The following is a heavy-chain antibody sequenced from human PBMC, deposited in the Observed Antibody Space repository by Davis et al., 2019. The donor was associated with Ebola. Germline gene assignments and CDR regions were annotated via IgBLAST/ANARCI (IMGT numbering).Heavy chain of an antibody. Sequence: MPSETLSLTCTVSGASISNYYWSWIRHPPGKGLEWIGYIYYSGSSNYNPSLKSRVTISVATSKNQFSLKLSSVTAADTAVYFCSRHLSYGGKPRKYYSDFWGQGTLVTVSS. D-gene: IGHD4-23*01. CDR2: IYYSGSS. V-gene: IGHV4-59*08. CDR3: SRHLSYGGKPRKYYSDF. J-gene: IGHJ4*02. CDR1: GASISNYY.